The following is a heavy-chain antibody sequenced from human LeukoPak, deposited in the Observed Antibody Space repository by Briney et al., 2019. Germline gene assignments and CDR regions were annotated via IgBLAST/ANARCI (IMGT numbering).Heavy chain of an antibody. Sequence: AGRSLRLSCAASGFTFDDYAMHWVRQAPGKGLEWVSGISWNSGSIGYAGSVKGRFTISRDNAKNSLYLQMNSLRDEDTALYYCAKGTTRWLQSFFPDWGQGTLVTVSS. CDR3: AKGTTRWLQSFFPD. V-gene: IGHV3-9*01. CDR1: GFTFDDYA. CDR2: ISWNSGSI. D-gene: IGHD5-24*01. J-gene: IGHJ4*02.